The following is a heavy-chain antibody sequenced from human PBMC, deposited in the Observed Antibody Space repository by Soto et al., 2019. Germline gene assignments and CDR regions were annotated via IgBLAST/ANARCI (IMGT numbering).Heavy chain of an antibody. D-gene: IGHD2-21*02. CDR3: TSRPSGMTYHAVFDF. V-gene: IGHV3-7*03. CDR2: IKPDGSET. J-gene: IGHJ4*02. CDR1: GLTFSGHW. Sequence: HPGGSLRLSCAASGLTFSGHWMTWVRQTPGEGLQWVAAIKPDGSETFYVDSVKGRFTTSRDNARNSLFLQMDSLRAEDTAVYYCTSRPSGMTYHAVFDFWGQGTLVTVS.